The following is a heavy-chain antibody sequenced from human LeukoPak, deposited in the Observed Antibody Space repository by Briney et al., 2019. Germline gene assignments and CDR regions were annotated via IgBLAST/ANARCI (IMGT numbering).Heavy chain of an antibody. CDR1: GFTFSDYD. CDR2: IWSDGSNK. J-gene: IGHJ4*02. D-gene: IGHD6-6*01. CDR3: ARDLALYSSSAPFDY. V-gene: IGHV3-33*01. Sequence: GGSLRLSCAASGFTFSDYDMHWVRQAPGKRLEWVAVIWSDGSNKDYADSVKGRFAISRDNSKNTLYLQMNTLRADDTAVYYCARDLALYSSSAPFDYWGQGTLVTVSS.